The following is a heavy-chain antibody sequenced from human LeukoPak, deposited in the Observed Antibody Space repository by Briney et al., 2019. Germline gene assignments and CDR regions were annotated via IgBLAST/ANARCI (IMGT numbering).Heavy chain of an antibody. CDR2: IYTSGST. D-gene: IGHD4-11*01. Sequence: PSETLSLTCTVSGGSISSYYWSWIRQPAGKGLEWIGRIYTSGSTNYNPSLKSRVTISVDTSKNQFSLKLSSVTAADTAVYYCARGGNAIRFDYIASNWFDPWGQGTLVTVSS. V-gene: IGHV4-4*07. CDR3: ARGGNAIRFDYIASNWFDP. J-gene: IGHJ5*02. CDR1: GGSISSYY.